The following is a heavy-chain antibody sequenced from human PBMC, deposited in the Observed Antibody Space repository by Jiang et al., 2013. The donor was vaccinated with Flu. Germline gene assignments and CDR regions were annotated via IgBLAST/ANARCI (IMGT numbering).Heavy chain of an antibody. V-gene: IGHV1-8*01. CDR1: GYTFTSYD. CDR2: MNPNSGNT. Sequence: VQLVESGAEVKKPGASVKVSCKASGYTFTSYDINWVRQATGQGLEWMGWMNPNSGNTGYAQKFQGRVTMTRNTSISTAYMELSSLRSEDTAVYYCARVKYQLFTSSVRFDPWGQGTLVTVSS. CDR3: ARVKYQLFTSSVRFDP. J-gene: IGHJ5*02. D-gene: IGHD2-2*01.